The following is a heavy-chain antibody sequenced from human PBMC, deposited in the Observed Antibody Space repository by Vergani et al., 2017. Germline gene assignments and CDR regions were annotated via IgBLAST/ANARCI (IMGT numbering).Heavy chain of an antibody. CDR1: GFTFSSYA. CDR2: ISGSGGST. D-gene: IGHD4-11*01. V-gene: IGHV3-23*01. CDR3: ARDLCNYCMVFDY. J-gene: IGHJ4*02. Sequence: EVQLLESGGGLVQPGGSLRLSCAASGFTFSSYAMSWVRQAPGKGLEWVSAISGSGGSTYYADSVKGRFTISRDNSKNTLYLQMNSLRAEDTAVYYCARDLCNYCMVFDYWGQGTLVTVSS.